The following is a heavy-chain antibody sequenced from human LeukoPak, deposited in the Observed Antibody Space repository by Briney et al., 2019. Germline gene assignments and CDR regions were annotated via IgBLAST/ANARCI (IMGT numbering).Heavy chain of an antibody. J-gene: IGHJ4*02. CDR1: GYSISSDY. Sequence: SETLSLTCAVSGYSISSDYWGWTRQPPGKGLEWIGNVYHSGSTYKNPSLKSRVSISLDTSNNQFSLKLTSVTAADTAIYFCARLSGAPVRLPIYHFDYWGQGTLVTVSS. V-gene: IGHV4-38-2*01. CDR3: ARLSGAPVRLPIYHFDY. D-gene: IGHD1-26*01. CDR2: VYHSGST.